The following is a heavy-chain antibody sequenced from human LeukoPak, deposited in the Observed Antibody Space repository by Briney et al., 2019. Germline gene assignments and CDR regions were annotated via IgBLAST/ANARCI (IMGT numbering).Heavy chain of an antibody. V-gene: IGHV3-66*01. D-gene: IGHD5-24*01. CDR1: GLTVSSNY. Sequence: GGSLRLSCAASGLTVSSNYMTWVRQAPGKGLEWVSVIYSGGSTYYADSVKGRFTISRDNSKNTLYLQMNSLRAEDTAVYYCARVWGDGYNWGAFDIWGQGTMVTVSP. CDR3: ARVWGDGYNWGAFDI. J-gene: IGHJ3*02. CDR2: IYSGGST.